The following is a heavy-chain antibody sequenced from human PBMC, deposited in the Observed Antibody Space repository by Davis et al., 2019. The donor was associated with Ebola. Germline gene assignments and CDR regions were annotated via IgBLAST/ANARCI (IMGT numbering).Heavy chain of an antibody. CDR2: INPNDGRT. CDR3: TTPGGQDSGYDVFDN. J-gene: IGHJ3*02. CDR1: GYTFISYY. D-gene: IGHD5-12*01. V-gene: IGHV1-46*03. Sequence: ASVKVSCKASGYTFISYYMHWVRQAPGQGLEWMGMINPNDGRTIYAQKFQGRVTVTRDTSTTTVYMDLSSLRSEDTALYYCTTPGGQDSGYDVFDNWGQGTMVTVSS.